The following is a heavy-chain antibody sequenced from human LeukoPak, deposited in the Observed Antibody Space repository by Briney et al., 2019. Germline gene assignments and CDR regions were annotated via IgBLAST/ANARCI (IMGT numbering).Heavy chain of an antibody. CDR2: IYPGDSDT. D-gene: IGHD5-18*01. J-gene: IGHJ4*02. CDR3: ARRQGSYNYGFFFDS. CDR1: GYSFTSYW. V-gene: IGHV5-51*01. Sequence: GESLKISCKGSGYSFTSYWIGWVRQLPGKGLEWMGIIYPGDSDTTYSPSFQGQVTISADKSITTAYLQWSSLTASDTAMYYCARRQGSYNYGFFFDSWGQGTLVTVSS.